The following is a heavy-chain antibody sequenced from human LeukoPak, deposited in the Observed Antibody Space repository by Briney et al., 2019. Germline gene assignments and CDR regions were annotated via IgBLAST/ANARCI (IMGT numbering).Heavy chain of an antibody. J-gene: IGHJ4*02. CDR1: GYTFTGYY. D-gene: IGHD3-22*01. Sequence: ASVKVSCKASGYTFTGYYMHWVRQAPGQGLEWMGWINPNSGGTNYAQKFQGRVTVTRDTSISTAYMELSRLRSDDTAVYYCAHDYYDSSGYYGRWGQGTLVTVSS. CDR2: INPNSGGT. V-gene: IGHV1-2*02. CDR3: AHDYYDSSGYYGR.